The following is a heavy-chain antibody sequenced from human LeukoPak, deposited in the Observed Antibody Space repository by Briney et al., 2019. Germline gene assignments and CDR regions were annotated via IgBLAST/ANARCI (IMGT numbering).Heavy chain of an antibody. D-gene: IGHD3-22*01. CDR2: IYHSGST. Sequence: PSETLSLTCTVSGYSISSGYYWGWIRQPPGKGREWIGSIYHSGSTYYNPSLKSRVTISVDTSKNQFSLKLSSVTAADTAVYYCAGNTNYYDSEEYYFDYWGQGTLVTVSS. CDR1: GYSISSGYY. J-gene: IGHJ4*02. V-gene: IGHV4-38-2*02. CDR3: AGNTNYYDSEEYYFDY.